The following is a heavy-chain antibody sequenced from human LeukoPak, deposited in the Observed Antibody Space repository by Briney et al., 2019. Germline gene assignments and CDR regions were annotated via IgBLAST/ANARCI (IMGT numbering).Heavy chain of an antibody. CDR3: ARDTQGYFDY. D-gene: IGHD2-15*01. Sequence: PGGSLRLSCAASGFTFSSYWMSWVRQAPGKGLEWVANIKEDGTEKSYVDSVKGRFTISRDNAKNSLYLQTHSLRAEDTAVYYCARDTQGYFDYWGQGTLVTVSS. CDR1: GFTFSSYW. J-gene: IGHJ4*02. V-gene: IGHV3-7*01. CDR2: IKEDGTEK.